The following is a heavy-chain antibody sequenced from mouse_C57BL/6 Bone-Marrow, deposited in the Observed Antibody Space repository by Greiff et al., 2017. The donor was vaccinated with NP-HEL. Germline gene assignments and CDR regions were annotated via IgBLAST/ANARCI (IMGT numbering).Heavy chain of an antibody. D-gene: IGHD2-3*01. CDR1: GFSINSDCY. J-gene: IGHJ4*01. CDR3: ARDGIYDGFYYAMDY. CDR2: TFYSGIT. Sequence: EVHLVESGPSLVRPSQTLSLTCTVTGFSINSDCYWIWIRQFPGNKLEYIGYTFYSGITYYNPSLESRTYITRDTSKNQFSLKLSSVTTEDTATYYCARDGIYDGFYYAMDYWGQGTSVTVSS. V-gene: IGHV3-3*01.